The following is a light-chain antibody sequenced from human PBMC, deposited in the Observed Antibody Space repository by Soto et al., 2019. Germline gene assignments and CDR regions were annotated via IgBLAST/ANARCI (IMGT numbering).Light chain of an antibody. CDR3: QQHDDYSHAT. J-gene: IGKJ2*01. CDR1: QDISSF. Sequence: DVQMTQSPSTLSASVGDRVTISCRASQDISSFLALYQHKPGKAPKLLIYDASTLQTGVPSRFRGSGFGTEFTLTISGLQPDDIATYYCQQHDDYSHATFGQGTK. V-gene: IGKV1-5*01. CDR2: DAS.